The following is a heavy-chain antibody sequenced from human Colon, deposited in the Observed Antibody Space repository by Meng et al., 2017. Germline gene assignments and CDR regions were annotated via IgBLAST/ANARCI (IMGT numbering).Heavy chain of an antibody. J-gene: IGHJ5*02. CDR3: ARDMSGGYYWFDP. Sequence: VQLQDSGPGLVKPSQTLSLTCTVSGGSISTSGHWWSWIRQHPGKGLEWIGYVFYSGSTQYNPSLKSRVSISVDTSKNQFSLKLYSMTAADTAVYYCARDMSGGYYWFDPWGQGTLVTVSS. V-gene: IGHV4-31*03. CDR1: GGSISTSGHW. D-gene: IGHD3-22*01. CDR2: VFYSGST.